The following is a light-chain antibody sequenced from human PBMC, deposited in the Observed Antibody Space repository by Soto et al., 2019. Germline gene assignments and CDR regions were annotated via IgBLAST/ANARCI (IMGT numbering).Light chain of an antibody. CDR3: NSYAGARTYV. V-gene: IGLV2-14*01. Sequence: QSALTQPASVSGSPGQSITISCTGTSSDVGNYDYVSWYQQHPGKAPKLMICDVSNRPSGVSNRFSGSKSGNTASLTISGLQAEDEADYYCNSYAGARTYVFGTGTKVTVL. CDR2: DVS. J-gene: IGLJ1*01. CDR1: SSDVGNYDY.